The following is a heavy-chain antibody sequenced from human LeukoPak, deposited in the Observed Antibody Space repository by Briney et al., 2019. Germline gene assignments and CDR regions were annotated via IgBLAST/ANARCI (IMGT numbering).Heavy chain of an antibody. CDR3: ARRSGGFDY. CDR2: IYPGDSDT. V-gene: IGHV5-51*01. Sequence: GESLQISCECSGYSSTTYWIAWVRQMPGKGLEWMGIIYPGDSDTRYSPSFQGQVTISADRSIATAYLQWSSLKASDTAMYYCARRSGGFDYWGQGTLVTVSS. CDR1: GYSSTTYW. J-gene: IGHJ4*02. D-gene: IGHD2-15*01.